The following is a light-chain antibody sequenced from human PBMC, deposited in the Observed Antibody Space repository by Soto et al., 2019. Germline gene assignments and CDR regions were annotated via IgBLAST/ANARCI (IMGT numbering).Light chain of an antibody. Sequence: EVVLTQSPATLSLSPGERATLSCRASQSVSRYLAWYQQKPGQAPRLLIFDAPNRATGIPARFSASGSGTDFTLTIGSLGSEDSAVYYCQQRSDWPITFGEGTRLDIK. CDR3: QQRSDWPIT. V-gene: IGKV3-11*01. J-gene: IGKJ5*01. CDR2: DAP. CDR1: QSVSRY.